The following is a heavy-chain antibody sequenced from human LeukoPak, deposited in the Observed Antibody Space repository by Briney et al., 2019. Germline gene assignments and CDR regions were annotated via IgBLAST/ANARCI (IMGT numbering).Heavy chain of an antibody. CDR3: AKEHSSSGSVDY. J-gene: IGHJ4*02. Sequence: GGSLRHSCAASGFTFDAYAMYWVRQAPGKGLECVSLISGDGGTTYYADSVKGRFTISRDNSKNSLYLQMNSLRTEDTALYYCAKEHSSSGSVDYWGQGTLVTVSS. D-gene: IGHD1-26*01. CDR2: ISGDGGTT. CDR1: GFTFDAYA. V-gene: IGHV3-43*02.